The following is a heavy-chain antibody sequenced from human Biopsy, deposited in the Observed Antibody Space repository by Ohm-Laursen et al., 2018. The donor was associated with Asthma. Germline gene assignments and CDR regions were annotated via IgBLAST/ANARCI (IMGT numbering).Heavy chain of an antibody. J-gene: IGHJ6*02. CDR2: ISTYNGNT. CDR1: GYTFTTYG. D-gene: IGHD3-9*01. V-gene: IGHV1-18*01. CDR3: ARDQGSALSGAGMDV. Sequence: ASVKVSCKASGYTFTTYGISWLRQAPGQGLEWMGWISTYNGNTKYGRKVQGRVTMTTDTAMSTAYIYLRSLRSDDTAVYYCARDQGSALSGAGMDVWGQGTTVTVSS.